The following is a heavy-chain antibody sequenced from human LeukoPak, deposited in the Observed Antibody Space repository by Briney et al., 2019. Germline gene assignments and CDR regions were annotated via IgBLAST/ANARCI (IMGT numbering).Heavy chain of an antibody. D-gene: IGHD1-26*01. Sequence: SETLSLTCTVSGGSITSSNYYWGWIRQPPGKGLEWIGSIYYSGSTYYNPSLKSRVTISVDTSKNQFSLKLSSVTAADTAVYYCARASVRWELIFDYWGQGTLVTVSS. CDR2: IYYSGST. CDR3: ARASVRWELIFDY. CDR1: GGSITSSNYY. J-gene: IGHJ4*02. V-gene: IGHV4-39*01.